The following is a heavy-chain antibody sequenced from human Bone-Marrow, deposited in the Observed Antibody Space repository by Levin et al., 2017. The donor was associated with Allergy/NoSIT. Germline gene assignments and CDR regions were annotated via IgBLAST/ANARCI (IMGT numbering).Heavy chain of an antibody. V-gene: IGHV4-39*01. CDR3: ARHARDHYYSYHYMDV. Sequence: SGGSLRLSCTVSGGSISSSSYYWGWIRQPPGKGLEWIGSIYYGGSTYYNPSLKSRVTISVDTSKNQFSLRLSSVTAADTAVYYCARHARDHYYSYHYMDVWGKGTTVTVSS. J-gene: IGHJ6*03. CDR1: GGSISSSSYY. CDR2: IYYGGST.